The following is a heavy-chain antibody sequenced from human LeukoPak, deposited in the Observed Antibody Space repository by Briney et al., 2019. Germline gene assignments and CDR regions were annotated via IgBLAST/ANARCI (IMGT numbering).Heavy chain of an antibody. CDR3: TRTKYCDF. Sequence: ASVKVSCRASGDSFPNYFISWVRRAPGQGPEWMGWINTDSGNTNYAQKLQGRVTMTTDTSTSTAYMELRGLRPDDTAMYYCTRTKYCDFWGQGNLVTVSS. CDR2: INTDSGNT. D-gene: IGHD2-8*01. CDR1: GDSFPNYF. V-gene: IGHV1-18*01. J-gene: IGHJ4*02.